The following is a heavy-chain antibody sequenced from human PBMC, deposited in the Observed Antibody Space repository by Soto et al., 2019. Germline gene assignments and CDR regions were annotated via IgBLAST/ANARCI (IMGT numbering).Heavy chain of an antibody. CDR2: IYHSGRT. D-gene: IGHD5-12*01. CDR3: ARGGSGYDWFDS. V-gene: IGHV4-4*02. CDR1: GGSISNNNW. Sequence: QVQLQQSGPGLVKPSETLSLTCAVSGGSISNNNWWSWVRQPPGKGLEWIGEIYHSGRTNYNPSLKSRVSISADKSTTHFSLNLNSETAADTAIYYGARGGSGYDWFDSWGQGTLVTVSS. J-gene: IGHJ5*01.